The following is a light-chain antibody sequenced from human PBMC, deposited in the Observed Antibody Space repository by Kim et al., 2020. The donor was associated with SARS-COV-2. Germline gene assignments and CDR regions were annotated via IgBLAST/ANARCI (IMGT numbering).Light chain of an antibody. J-gene: IGLJ2*01. CDR2: DVR. CDR1: SSDVGCNNY. CDR3: RSYTSSSTPV. V-gene: IGLV2-14*03. Sequence: GQSITSSSAGTSSDVGCNNYVSWNQQHPGNAPNLFLYDVRNRPSGVSIRFSGSRSGDTAALTSSGLQAEDEAYYYCRSYTSSSTPVFGGGTKLTVL.